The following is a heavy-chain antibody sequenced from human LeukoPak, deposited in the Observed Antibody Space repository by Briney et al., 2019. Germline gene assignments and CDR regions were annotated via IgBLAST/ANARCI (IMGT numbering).Heavy chain of an antibody. V-gene: IGHV1-8*03. J-gene: IGHJ4*02. CDR1: GYIFTNFD. D-gene: IGHD5-12*01. CDR3: ARVGYSNSYDY. CDR2: MNPNTGNA. Sequence: ASVKVSCEASGYIFTNFDINWVRQATGHGLEWMGWMNPNTGNAGYAQKFQDRVTITWDASISTAYMDLSSLRSEDTAVYYCARVGYSNSYDYWGQGTLVTVSS.